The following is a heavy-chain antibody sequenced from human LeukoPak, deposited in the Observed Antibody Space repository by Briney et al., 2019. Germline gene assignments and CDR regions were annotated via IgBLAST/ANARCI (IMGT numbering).Heavy chain of an antibody. CDR3: ARAFLVGYSPEEYFFDY. CDR1: GYSISSAYY. CDR2: MYHSGST. J-gene: IGHJ4*02. Sequence: SETLSLTCSVSGYSISSAYYWGWIRQPPGKGLEWIGTMYHSGSTNYNPSLKSRVTISIDKSKNQFSLKLNSVTAADTAVYYCARAFLVGYSPEEYFFDYWGQGNLVTVSS. V-gene: IGHV4-38-2*02. D-gene: IGHD2-15*01.